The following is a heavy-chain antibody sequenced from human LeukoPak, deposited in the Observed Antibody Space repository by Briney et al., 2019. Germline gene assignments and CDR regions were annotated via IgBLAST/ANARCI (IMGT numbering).Heavy chain of an antibody. J-gene: IGHJ5*02. V-gene: IGHV1-2*06. CDR2: INPKSGGR. D-gene: IGHD5-12*01. CDR1: GYTFNGHY. CDR3: ATGYSGYDLKFDA. Sequence: ASVKVSCKASGYTFNGHYIRWVRQSPGQGLEWMGRINPKSGGRGFSQTFQGRVTLTTDTSVNTAYLQLSNLRADDTAVYYCATGYSGYDLKFDAWGQGTLVTVSS.